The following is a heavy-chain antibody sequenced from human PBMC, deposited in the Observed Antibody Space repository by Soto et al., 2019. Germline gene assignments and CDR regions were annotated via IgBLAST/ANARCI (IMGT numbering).Heavy chain of an antibody. D-gene: IGHD3-22*01. CDR1: GGSISSYY. J-gene: IGHJ5*02. CDR2: IYYIGSA. CDR3: ARDLRGTYYYDSSGYYYSYNWFDP. V-gene: IGHV4-59*01. Sequence: SETLSLTCTVSGGSISSYYWSWIRQPPGKGLEWIGYIYYIGSANYNPSLKSRVTISVDTSKNQFSLKLSSVTAADTAVYYCARDLRGTYYYDSSGYYYSYNWFDPWGQGTLVTVS.